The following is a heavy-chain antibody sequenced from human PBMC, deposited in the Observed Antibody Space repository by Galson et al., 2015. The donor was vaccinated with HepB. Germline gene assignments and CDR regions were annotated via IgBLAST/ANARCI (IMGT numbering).Heavy chain of an antibody. CDR3: ARVRQRVPNIPRDAFDI. Sequence: SVKVSCKASGGTFSSYTISWVRQAPGQGLEWMGWISPYNGNTNYAQKLQGRVTMTTDTSTSTAYMELRSLRSDDTAVYYCARVRQRVPNIPRDAFDIWGQGTMVTVSS. D-gene: IGHD2-2*01. CDR2: ISPYNGNT. V-gene: IGHV1-18*01. J-gene: IGHJ3*02. CDR1: GGTFSSYT.